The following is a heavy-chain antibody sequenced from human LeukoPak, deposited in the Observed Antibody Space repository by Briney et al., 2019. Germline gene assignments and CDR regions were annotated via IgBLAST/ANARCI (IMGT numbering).Heavy chain of an antibody. V-gene: IGHV3-33*01. CDR2: IWYDGSNK. CDR3: AGNYGPYYFDY. Sequence: PGRSLRLSCAASGFTFSNYGMHWVRQASGKGLEWVAVIWYDGSNKYYADSVKGRFTISRDNSKNTLYLQMNSLRAEDTAVYYCAGNYGPYYFDYWGQGTLVTVSS. J-gene: IGHJ4*02. D-gene: IGHD3-10*01. CDR1: GFTFSNYG.